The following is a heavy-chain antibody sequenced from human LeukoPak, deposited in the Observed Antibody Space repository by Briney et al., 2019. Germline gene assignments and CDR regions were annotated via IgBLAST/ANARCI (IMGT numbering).Heavy chain of an antibody. V-gene: IGHV4-4*09. CDR2: IYTSGST. CDR3: ARFGTYCSGSSCLDPYYYYGMDV. CDR1: GGTISSDS. D-gene: IGHD2-15*01. J-gene: IGHJ6*02. Sequence: SQTLSLTCAVSGGTISSDSWGWIWQPPGKGLELVGDIYTSGSTNYNPSLESRVTISVDTSKIQFSLKLSSVTAADTAVYYCARFGTYCSGSSCLDPYYYYGMDVWGQGTTVTVSS.